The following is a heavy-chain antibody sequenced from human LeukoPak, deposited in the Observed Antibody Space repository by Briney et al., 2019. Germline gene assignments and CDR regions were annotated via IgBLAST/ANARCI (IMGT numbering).Heavy chain of an antibody. CDR2: MWYDGSNK. V-gene: IGHV3-30*02. D-gene: IGHD6-13*01. Sequence: GGSLRLSCAASGFTFSSYGMHWVRQAPGKGLEWVALMWYDGSNKYYADSVKGRFTISRDNSKNTLYLQMNSLRAEDTAVYYCAKDSPTSIAAAGSSMDYWGQGTLVTVSS. CDR3: AKDSPTSIAAAGSSMDY. CDR1: GFTFSSYG. J-gene: IGHJ4*02.